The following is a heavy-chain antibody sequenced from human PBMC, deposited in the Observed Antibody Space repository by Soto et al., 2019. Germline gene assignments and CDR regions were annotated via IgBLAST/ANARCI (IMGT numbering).Heavy chain of an antibody. D-gene: IGHD5-18*01. V-gene: IGHV5-51*01. CDR2: IYPGDSNI. CDR1: GYNFPSHC. Sequence: ESLEIYCNGSGYNFPSHCIVWVPQMRGKGLEWMGIIYPGDSNISYRPSFQRKVTISAAKNIPTAYLQWSRLKASDTAIYYGVRQNTWIQVWPRFDHWGQGILVTVSS. CDR3: VRQNTWIQVWPRFDH. J-gene: IGHJ4*02.